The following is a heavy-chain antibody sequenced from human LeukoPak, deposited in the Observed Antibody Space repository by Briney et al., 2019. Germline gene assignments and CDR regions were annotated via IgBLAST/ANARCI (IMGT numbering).Heavy chain of an antibody. Sequence: PGGSLRLSCAASGFTFSSYAMHWVRQAPGKGLEWVAVISYDGSNKYYADSVKGRFTISRDNSKNTLYLQMNSLRAEDTAVYYCARDLTMVRYTYYFDYWGQGTLVTVSS. V-gene: IGHV3-30*04. J-gene: IGHJ4*02. CDR2: ISYDGSNK. CDR3: ARDLTMVRYTYYFDY. D-gene: IGHD3-10*01. CDR1: GFTFSSYA.